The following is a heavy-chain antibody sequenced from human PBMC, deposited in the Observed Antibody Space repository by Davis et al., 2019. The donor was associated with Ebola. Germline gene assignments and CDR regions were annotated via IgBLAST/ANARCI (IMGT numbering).Heavy chain of an antibody. D-gene: IGHD4-17*01. CDR2: LSGSGTIT. CDR3: AKGFQRYGDLDY. Sequence: GESLKISCAASGFTFSTYGMRWVRQAPGKGLEWVSSLSGSGTITHYADSVKGRFTISRDNSKNTLYLQMNSLRAEDTALYYCAKGFQRYGDLDYWGQGTLVTVSS. V-gene: IGHV3-23*01. J-gene: IGHJ4*02. CDR1: GFTFSTYG.